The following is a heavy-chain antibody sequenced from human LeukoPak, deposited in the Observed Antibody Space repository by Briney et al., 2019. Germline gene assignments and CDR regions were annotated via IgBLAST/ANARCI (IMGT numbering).Heavy chain of an antibody. J-gene: IGHJ4*02. CDR1: GFTFSSYG. CDR3: AKSGRGWLLQETYFDY. D-gene: IGHD3-22*01. Sequence: GGSLRLSCAASGFTFSSYGMHRVRQAPGKGLEWVAFIRYDGSNKYYADSVKGRFTISRDNSKNSLYLQMNSLRAEDMALYYCAKSGRGWLLQETYFDYWGQGTLVTVSS. V-gene: IGHV3-30*02. CDR2: IRYDGSNK.